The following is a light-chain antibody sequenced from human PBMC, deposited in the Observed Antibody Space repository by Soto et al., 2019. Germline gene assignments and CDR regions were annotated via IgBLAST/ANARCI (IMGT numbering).Light chain of an antibody. CDR3: QQYLAYPWT. CDR2: KAS. Sequence: DIQMTQSPSSLSASVGDRVTITCRACQSIGSWLAWYQQKPGNAPNLLIYKASSLETGVPSRFSGSGSGTDYTLTISSLQPDDFATYYCQQYLAYPWTFGQGTKVEIK. J-gene: IGKJ1*01. V-gene: IGKV1-5*03. CDR1: QSIGSW.